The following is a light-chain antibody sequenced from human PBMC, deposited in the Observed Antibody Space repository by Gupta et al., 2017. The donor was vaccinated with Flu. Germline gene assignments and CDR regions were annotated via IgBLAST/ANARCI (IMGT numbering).Light chain of an antibody. Sequence: PSTLSASVGDRVTITCRASQSISSWLDWYQQKPGKAPKLLIYKASSLESGVPSRFSGSGSGTEFTLTISSLQPDDFATYYCQQDNSYSGTFGQGTKVEIK. V-gene: IGKV1-5*03. J-gene: IGKJ1*01. CDR3: QQDNSYSGT. CDR2: KAS. CDR1: QSISSW.